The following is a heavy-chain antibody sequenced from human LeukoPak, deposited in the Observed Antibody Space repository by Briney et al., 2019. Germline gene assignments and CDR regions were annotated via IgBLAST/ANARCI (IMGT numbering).Heavy chain of an antibody. V-gene: IGHV3-48*03. CDR2: ISSSGSTI. J-gene: IGHJ4*02. CDR3: ASPGYSSSSYAAYYFAY. CDR1: GFTFSSYE. D-gene: IGHD6-13*01. Sequence: PGRSLRLSCQASGFTFSSYEMNWVRQAPGKGLEWVSYISSSGSTIYYTDSVNGRFTISRDNAKHSLYLQMNSLRSEHTAVYYCASPGYSSSSYAAYYFAYCGQGTLLTVSS.